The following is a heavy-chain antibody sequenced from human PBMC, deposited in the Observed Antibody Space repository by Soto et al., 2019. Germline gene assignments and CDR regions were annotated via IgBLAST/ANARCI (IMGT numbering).Heavy chain of an antibody. CDR2: INHSGST. V-gene: IGHV4-34*01. CDR3: ARGHRDSSGYYYLGGYYGMDV. Sequence: PSETLSLTCAVYGGSFSGYYWSWIRQPPGKGLEWIGEINHSGSTNYNPSLKSRVTISVDTSKNQFSLKLSSVTAADTAVYYCARGHRDSSGYYYLGGYYGMDVWGQGTTVT. D-gene: IGHD3-22*01. J-gene: IGHJ6*02. CDR1: GGSFSGYY.